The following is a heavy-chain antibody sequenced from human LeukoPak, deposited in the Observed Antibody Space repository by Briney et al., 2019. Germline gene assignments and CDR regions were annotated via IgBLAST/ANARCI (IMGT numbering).Heavy chain of an antibody. CDR1: GYTFTGYY. Sequence: GASVKVSCKASGYTFTGYYMHWVRQAPGQGLEWMGWINPNSGGTNYAQKFQGRVTMTRDTSISTAYMELSRLRSDDTAVYYCARCHDILTGGDAFDIWGQGTLVTVSS. CDR2: INPNSGGT. CDR3: ARCHDILTGGDAFDI. J-gene: IGHJ3*02. D-gene: IGHD3-9*01. V-gene: IGHV1-2*02.